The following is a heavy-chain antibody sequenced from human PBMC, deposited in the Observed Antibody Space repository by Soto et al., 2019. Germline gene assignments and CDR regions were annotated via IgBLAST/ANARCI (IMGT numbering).Heavy chain of an antibody. J-gene: IGHJ5*02. V-gene: IGHV1-69*01. CDR3: ARLGTPYYSSSWGNWFDP. Sequence: QVQLVQSGAEVKKPGSSVKVSCKASGGTFSSYAISWVRQAPGQGLEWMGGIIPIFGPATYAQRFQGRVTITADESTSTAYMELSSLRSEDTAVYYCARLGTPYYSSSWGNWFDPWGQGTLVTVSS. CDR2: IIPIFGPA. CDR1: GGTFSSYA. D-gene: IGHD6-13*01.